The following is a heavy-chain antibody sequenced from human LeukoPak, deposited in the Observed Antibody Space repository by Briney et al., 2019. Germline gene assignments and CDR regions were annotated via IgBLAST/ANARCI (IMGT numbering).Heavy chain of an antibody. Sequence: SQTLSLTCAISGDSVSSNLAAWNWIRQSPSRGLEWLGRTYYRSKRGNDYAASVKSRITISADTFKNQFSLHLNSVTPEDTAVYYCAREAPQFDPWGQGTLVTVSS. V-gene: IGHV6-1*01. CDR2: TYYRSKRGN. CDR3: AREAPQFDP. J-gene: IGHJ5*02. CDR1: GDSVSSNLAA.